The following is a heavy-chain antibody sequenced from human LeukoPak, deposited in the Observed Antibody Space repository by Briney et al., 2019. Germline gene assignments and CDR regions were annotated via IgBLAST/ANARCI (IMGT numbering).Heavy chain of an antibody. CDR3: ARHRGLRYCSSTSCSNWFDP. Sequence: ASETLSLTCTVPGGSISSYYWSWIRQPPGKGLEWIGYIYYSGSTNYNPSLKSRVTISVDTSKNQFSLKLSSVTAADTAVYYCARHRGLRYCSSTSCSNWFDPWGQGTLVTVSS. D-gene: IGHD2-2*01. CDR2: IYYSGST. V-gene: IGHV4-59*08. CDR1: GGSISSYY. J-gene: IGHJ5*02.